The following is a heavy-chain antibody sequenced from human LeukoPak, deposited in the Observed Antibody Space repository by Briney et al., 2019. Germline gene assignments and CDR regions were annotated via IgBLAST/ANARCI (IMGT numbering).Heavy chain of an antibody. CDR1: GFTFSSYS. J-gene: IGHJ4*02. V-gene: IGHV3-21*01. D-gene: IGHD3-22*01. Sequence: GXSLRLSCAASGFTFSSYSMNWVRQAPGKGLEWVSSISSSSSYIYYADSVKGRFTISRDNAKNSLYLQMNRLRAEDTAVYYCARDFSGDYYDSSGYYDFGIDYWGQGTLVTVSS. CDR3: ARDFSGDYYDSSGYYDFGIDY. CDR2: ISSSSSYI.